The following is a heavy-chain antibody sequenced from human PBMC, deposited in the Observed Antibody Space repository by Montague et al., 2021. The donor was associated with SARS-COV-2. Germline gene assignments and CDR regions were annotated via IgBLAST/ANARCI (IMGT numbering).Heavy chain of an antibody. CDR1: GFTFSSYA. CDR2: ISYDGSNK. V-gene: IGHV3-30-3*01. J-gene: IGHJ4*02. Sequence: SLRLSCAASGFTFSSYAMHWVRQAPGKGLEWVAVISYDGSNKYYADSVKGRFTISRDNSKNTLYLQMNSLRAEDTAVYCCARVPPGLLWFGEIDYWGQGTLVTVSS. D-gene: IGHD3-10*01. CDR3: ARVPPGLLWFGEIDY.